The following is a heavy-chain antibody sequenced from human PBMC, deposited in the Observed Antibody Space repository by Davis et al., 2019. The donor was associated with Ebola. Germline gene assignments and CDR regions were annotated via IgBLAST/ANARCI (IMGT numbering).Heavy chain of an antibody. J-gene: IGHJ4*02. Sequence: PGGSLRLSCTVSGVSMYSTDYYWGWIRQPPGEGLEWIANIYYSGSTYYNPSLKSRVTISIDTSKNQFSLNLSSVTAADTAVYYCARVPAPLLGQFLEWLFGPYFDYWGQGTLVTVSS. CDR2: IYYSGST. CDR1: GVSMYSTDYY. V-gene: IGHV4-39*07. D-gene: IGHD3-3*01. CDR3: ARVPAPLLGQFLEWLFGPYFDY.